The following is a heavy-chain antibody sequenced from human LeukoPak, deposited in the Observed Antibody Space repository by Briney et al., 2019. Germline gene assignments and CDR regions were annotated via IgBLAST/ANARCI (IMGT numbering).Heavy chain of an antibody. J-gene: IGHJ4*02. Sequence: SETLSLTCTVSGGSINNYYWSWIRQPPGKGLEWIGYIYYRGSTNYNPSLKSRVTFSVDTSKNQFSLKLNSVTDADMAVYYCARGGDYGDLRYFDYWGQGTLVTVSS. CDR3: ARGGDYGDLRYFDY. CDR1: GGSINNYY. V-gene: IGHV4-59*01. D-gene: IGHD4-17*01. CDR2: IYYRGST.